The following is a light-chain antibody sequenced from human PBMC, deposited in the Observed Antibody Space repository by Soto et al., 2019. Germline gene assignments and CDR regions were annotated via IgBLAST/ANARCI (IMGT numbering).Light chain of an antibody. CDR2: GAS. Sequence: EIVLTQSPGTLSLSRGERATRSCRASQTVSSSYLAWYQQKPGQAPRLLIYGASSRATGIPDRFSGSGSGTDFTLTISRLEPEDFAVYYCQQYGASPPLSFGGGTKVDIK. V-gene: IGKV3-20*01. CDR1: QTVSSSY. J-gene: IGKJ4*01. CDR3: QQYGASPPLS.